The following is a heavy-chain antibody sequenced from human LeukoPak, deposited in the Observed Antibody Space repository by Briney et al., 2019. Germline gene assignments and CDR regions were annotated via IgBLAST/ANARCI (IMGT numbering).Heavy chain of an antibody. J-gene: IGHJ6*03. Sequence: ASVKVSCKASGGTFSSYAISWGRQAPGQGLEWMGGIIPIFGTANYAQKFQGRVMITADESTSTAYMELSSLRSEDTAVYYCARFSSSSDYYYYMDVWGKGTTVTVSS. CDR1: GGTFSSYA. D-gene: IGHD6-6*01. V-gene: IGHV1-69*01. CDR2: IIPIFGTA. CDR3: ARFSSSSDYYYYMDV.